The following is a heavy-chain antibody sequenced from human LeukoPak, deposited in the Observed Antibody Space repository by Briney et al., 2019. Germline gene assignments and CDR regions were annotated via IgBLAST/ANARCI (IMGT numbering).Heavy chain of an antibody. CDR3: ARGLKSYYGMDV. J-gene: IGHJ6*02. V-gene: IGHV3-48*03. Sequence: GGSLRLSCAASGFTFSSYEMNWVRQAPGKGLEWVSYISSSGSTIYYADSVKGRFTISRDNAKNSLYLQMNSLRAEDTAAYYCARGLKSYYGMDVWGQGTTVTVSS. CDR1: GFTFSSYE. CDR2: ISSSGSTI.